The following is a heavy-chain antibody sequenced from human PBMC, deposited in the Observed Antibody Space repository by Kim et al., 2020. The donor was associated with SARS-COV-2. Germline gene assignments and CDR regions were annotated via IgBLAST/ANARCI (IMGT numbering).Heavy chain of an antibody. CDR3: ARARVVVPFANNWFDP. CDR2: SYNSGST. J-gene: IGHJ5*02. V-gene: IGHV4-31*03. CDR1: GGSISSGGYY. Sequence: SETLSLTCTVSGGSISSGGYYWSWIRQHPGKGLEWIGYSYNSGSTYYNPSLKSRVTISVDTSKNQFSLKLSSVTAADTAVYYCARARVVVPFANNWFDPWGQGTLVTVSS. D-gene: IGHD2-2*01.